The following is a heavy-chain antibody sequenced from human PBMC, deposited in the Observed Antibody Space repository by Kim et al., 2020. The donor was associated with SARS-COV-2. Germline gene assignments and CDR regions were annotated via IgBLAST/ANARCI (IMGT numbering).Heavy chain of an antibody. Sequence: GGSLRLSCAASGFTFSGSAIHWVRQASGKGLEWVGRISGKTNNYATAYAATLKGRFTISRDDSKNTAYLQMNSQKTEDTAVYYCSRHEYTSGWYIDYWGQGTLVTVSS. CDR2: ISGKTNNYAT. CDR3: SRHEYTSGWYIDY. J-gene: IGHJ4*02. D-gene: IGHD6-19*01. V-gene: IGHV3-73*01. CDR1: GFTFSGSA.